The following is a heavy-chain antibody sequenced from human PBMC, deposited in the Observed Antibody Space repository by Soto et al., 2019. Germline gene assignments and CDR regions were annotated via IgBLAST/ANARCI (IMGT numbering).Heavy chain of an antibody. CDR2: ISYDGSNK. V-gene: IGHV3-30-3*01. CDR1: GFTFSSYA. CDR3: ARAGCDGGRCYTLVGLRYGMDV. J-gene: IGHJ6*04. Sequence: QVQLVESGGGVVQPGRSLRLSCAASGFTFSSYAMYWVRQAPGKGLEWVAVISYDGSNKYYADSVKGRFTISRDNSKNTLYLQMNRLRADDTAVYYCARAGCDGGRCYTLVGLRYGMDVWGKGTTVTVSS. D-gene: IGHD2-15*01.